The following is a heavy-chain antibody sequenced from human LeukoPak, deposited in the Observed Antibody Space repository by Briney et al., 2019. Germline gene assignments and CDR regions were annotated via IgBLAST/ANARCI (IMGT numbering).Heavy chain of an antibody. CDR2: ISFDGSSK. V-gene: IGHV3-30-3*01. Sequence: PGGSLRLSCAASGFTFSNFPMHWVRQAPGKGLEWVAVISFDGSSKYYADSVKGRFTISRDSSKNTLYLQINSLRAEDTAVYYCARLPPLEPYYFDYWGQGTLVTVSS. CDR3: ARLPPLEPYYFDY. CDR1: GFTFSNFP. J-gene: IGHJ4*02. D-gene: IGHD3-3*01.